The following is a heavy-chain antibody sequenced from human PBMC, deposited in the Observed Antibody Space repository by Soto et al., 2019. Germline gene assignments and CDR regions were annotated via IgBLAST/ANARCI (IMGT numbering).Heavy chain of an antibody. J-gene: IGHJ3*01. V-gene: IGHV3-21*01. CDR2: ISSSSSYI. CDR3: ARDREGVGAGLF. CDR1: GFTFSSYS. D-gene: IGHD1-26*01. Sequence: EVQLVESGGSLVKPGRSLRLSCAASGFTFSSYSMNWVRQAPGKGLEWVSSISSSSSYIYYAESVKGRFTISRDNAKNSLYLQMSSLRAEDTAVYYCARDREGVGAGLFWGQGTMVTVSS.